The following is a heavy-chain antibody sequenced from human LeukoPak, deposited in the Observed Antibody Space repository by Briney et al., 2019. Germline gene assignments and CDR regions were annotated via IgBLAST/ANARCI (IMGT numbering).Heavy chain of an antibody. V-gene: IGHV3-33*08. Sequence: GGSLRLSCAASGFTFSNFAMNWVRQAPGKGLEWVAVIWYDGSNKYYADSVKGRFTISRDNSKNTLYLEMNSLRAEDTAVYYCARDYYYDSSGYWDYYFDYWGQGTLVSVSS. J-gene: IGHJ4*02. D-gene: IGHD3-22*01. CDR1: GFTFSNFA. CDR3: ARDYYYDSSGYWDYYFDY. CDR2: IWYDGSNK.